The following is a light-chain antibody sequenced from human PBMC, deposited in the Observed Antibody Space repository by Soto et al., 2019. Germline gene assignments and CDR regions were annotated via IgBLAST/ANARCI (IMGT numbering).Light chain of an antibody. CDR2: EVS. CDR3: SSYTSTTTLV. CDR1: SNDVGRYDY. Sequence: QSALAQPASVSGSPGQSITISCTGTSNDVGRYDYVSWYQQHPGKVPKLIISEVSDRPSGVSSRFSGSKSGNTASLTISGLQSEDEADYYCSSYTSTTTLVFGTGTKVTVL. V-gene: IGLV2-14*01. J-gene: IGLJ1*01.